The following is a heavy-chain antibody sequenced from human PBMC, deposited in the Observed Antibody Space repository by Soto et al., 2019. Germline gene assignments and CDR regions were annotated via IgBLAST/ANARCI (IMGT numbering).Heavy chain of an antibody. D-gene: IGHD1-1*01. CDR2: IYDSGRT. CDR1: GGSISGGVGGLYY. Sequence: QLQLRESGPGLVKPSETLSLTCTVSGGSISGGVGGLYYWSWFRQPPGKGLEWIGYIYDSGRTYYTPSLKSRVTVSVDTSKNQVSLRLSSVTTADTAVYYCAREVIPLTTDWYFDLWGRGTLVTVSS. J-gene: IGHJ2*01. CDR3: AREVIPLTTDWYFDL. V-gene: IGHV4-30-4*01.